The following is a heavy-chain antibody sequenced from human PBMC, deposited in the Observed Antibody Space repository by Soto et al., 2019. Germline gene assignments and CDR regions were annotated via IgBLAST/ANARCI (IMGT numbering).Heavy chain of an antibody. Sequence: GGSLRLSCAASGFTFSSYAMSWVRQAPGKGLEWVSAISGSGGSTYYADSVKGRFTISRDNSKNTLYLQMNSLRAEDTAVYYCAKDFDPIIVAVYYYGMDVWGQGTTVTVSS. CDR2: ISGSGGST. D-gene: IGHD2-15*01. CDR1: GFTFSSYA. CDR3: AKDFDPIIVAVYYYGMDV. V-gene: IGHV3-23*01. J-gene: IGHJ6*02.